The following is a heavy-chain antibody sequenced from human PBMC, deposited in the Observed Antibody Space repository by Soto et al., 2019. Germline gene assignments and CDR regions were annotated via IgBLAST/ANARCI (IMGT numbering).Heavy chain of an antibody. V-gene: IGHV3-23*01. Sequence: PGGSLRLSCAASGFTFSSYAMSWVRQAPGKGLEWVSAISGSGGSTYYADSVKGRFTISRDNSKNTLYLQMNSLRAEDTAVYYCAKEWTTYYYYYYYMYVWGKGTTVTVSS. J-gene: IGHJ6*03. CDR1: GFTFSSYA. CDR2: ISGSGGST. CDR3: AKEWTTYYYYYYYMYV. D-gene: IGHD5-12*01.